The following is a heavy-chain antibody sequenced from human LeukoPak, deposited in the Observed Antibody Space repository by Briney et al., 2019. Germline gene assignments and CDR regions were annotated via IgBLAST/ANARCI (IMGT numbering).Heavy chain of an antibody. D-gene: IGHD3-9*01. CDR1: GFTFNTYA. V-gene: IGHV3-23*01. CDR3: AKGSVNYDILTGSYFDY. J-gene: IGHJ4*02. Sequence: GGSLRLSCAASGFTFNTYAMNWVRQAPGKGLEWVSSISGSGENTYYADSVKGRFTISRDNSKNTLSLQMNSLSAEDTAVDYCAKGSVNYDILTGSYFDYWGQGTLVTVSS. CDR2: ISGSGENT.